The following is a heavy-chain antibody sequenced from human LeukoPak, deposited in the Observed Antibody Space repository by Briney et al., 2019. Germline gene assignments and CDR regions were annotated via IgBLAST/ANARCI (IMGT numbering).Heavy chain of an antibody. CDR3: ARDKDWFDP. V-gene: IGHV4-59*01. J-gene: IGHJ5*02. CDR2: IYYSGSP. CDR1: GDSISSYY. Sequence: PSETLSLTCTVSGDSISSYYWSWIRQPPGKGLEWIGYIYYSGSPNYNPSLKSRVTISVDTSKNQFSLKLSSVTAADTAVYYCARDKDWFDPWGQGTLVTVSS.